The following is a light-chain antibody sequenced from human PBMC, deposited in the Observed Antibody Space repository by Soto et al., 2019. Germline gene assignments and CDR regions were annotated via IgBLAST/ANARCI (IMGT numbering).Light chain of an antibody. CDR2: ETS. CDR3: QQYKDYWT. Sequence: DIQMTQSPFSLSASVGDRVTITCRASQSISSYLNWYQQKPGKAPKLLVYETSSLEDGVPSRFTGSGSGTEFSLTITSLQPEDFASYYCQQYKDYWTFGQGTKVDIK. J-gene: IGKJ1*01. CDR1: QSISSY. V-gene: IGKV1-5*03.